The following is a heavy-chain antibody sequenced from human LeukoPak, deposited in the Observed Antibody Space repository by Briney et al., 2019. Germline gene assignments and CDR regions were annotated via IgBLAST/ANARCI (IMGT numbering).Heavy chain of an antibody. J-gene: IGHJ4*02. D-gene: IGHD4-17*01. CDR1: GYTFTGYY. CDR3: ASIGNDYGDLLAHDY. CDR2: INPNSGGT. Sequence: ASVKVSCKASGYTFTGYYMHWVRQAPGQGLEWVGWINPNSGGTNYAQKFQGRVTMTRDTSISTAYMELSRLRSDDTTVYYCASIGNDYGDLLAHDYWGQGTLVTVSS. V-gene: IGHV1-2*02.